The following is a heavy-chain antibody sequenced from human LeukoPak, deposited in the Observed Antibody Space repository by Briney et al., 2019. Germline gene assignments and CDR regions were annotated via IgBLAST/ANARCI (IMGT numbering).Heavy chain of an antibody. Sequence: ASVKVSCKASGYTFTSYGISWVRQARGQGLEWMGWISAYNGNTNYAQKLQGRVTMTTDTSTSTAYMELRSLRSDDTAVYYCARPPPLSSSSSGYYYGMDVWGQGTTVTVSS. V-gene: IGHV1-18*01. J-gene: IGHJ6*02. D-gene: IGHD6-6*01. CDR3: ARPPPLSSSSSGYYYGMDV. CDR2: ISAYNGNT. CDR1: GYTFTSYG.